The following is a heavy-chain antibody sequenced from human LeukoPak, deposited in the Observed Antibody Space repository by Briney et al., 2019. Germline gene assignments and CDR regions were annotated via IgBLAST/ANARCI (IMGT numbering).Heavy chain of an antibody. CDR2: ISSSSSYI. CDR1: GFTFSSYG. J-gene: IGHJ4*02. Sequence: PGRSLRLSCAASGFTFSSYGMHWVRQAPGKGLEWVSSISSSSSYIYYADSVKGRFTISRDNAKNSLYLQMNSLRAEDTAVYYCARYSSGWDFDYWGQGTLVTVSS. D-gene: IGHD6-19*01. V-gene: IGHV3-21*01. CDR3: ARYSSGWDFDY.